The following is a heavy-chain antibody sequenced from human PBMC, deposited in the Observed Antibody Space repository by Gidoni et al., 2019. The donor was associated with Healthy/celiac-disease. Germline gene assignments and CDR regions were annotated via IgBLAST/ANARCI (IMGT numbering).Heavy chain of an antibody. CDR2: ISGSGGST. Sequence: EVQLLESGGGLVQPGGSLRLSCAASGFTFSSYAMSWVRQAPGKGLDWVSAISGSGGSTYYADSVKGRFTISRDNSKNTLYLQMNSLRAEDTAVYYCAIEPGATHDFDYWGQGTLVTVSS. CDR1: GFTFSSYA. J-gene: IGHJ4*02. CDR3: AIEPGATHDFDY. V-gene: IGHV3-23*01. D-gene: IGHD1-26*01.